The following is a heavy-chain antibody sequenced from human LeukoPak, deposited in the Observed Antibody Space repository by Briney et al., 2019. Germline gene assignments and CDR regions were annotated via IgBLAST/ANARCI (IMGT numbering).Heavy chain of an antibody. D-gene: IGHD2-8*01. CDR2: ISYDGSNK. CDR1: GFTFSSYA. Sequence: GGSLRLSCAASGFTFSSYAMSWVRQAPGKGLEWVAVISYDGSNKYYADSVKGRFTISRDNSKNTLYLQMNSLRAEDTAVYYCAKELMVYEYYFDYWGQGTLVTVSS. CDR3: AKELMVYEYYFDY. J-gene: IGHJ4*02. V-gene: IGHV3-30*18.